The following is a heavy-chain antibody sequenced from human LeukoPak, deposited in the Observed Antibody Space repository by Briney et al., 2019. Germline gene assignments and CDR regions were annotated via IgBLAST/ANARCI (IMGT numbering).Heavy chain of an antibody. CDR3: AREEQDIVVVPAAQTRWDYYYYMDV. Sequence: ASVKVSCKAPGYTFTGYYMHWVRQAPGQGLEWMGWINPNSGGTNYAQKFQGRVTMTRDTSISTAYMELSRLRSDDTAVYYCAREEQDIVVVPAAQTRWDYYYYMDVWGKGTTVTVSS. D-gene: IGHD2-2*01. V-gene: IGHV1-2*02. CDR1: GYTFTGYY. CDR2: INPNSGGT. J-gene: IGHJ6*03.